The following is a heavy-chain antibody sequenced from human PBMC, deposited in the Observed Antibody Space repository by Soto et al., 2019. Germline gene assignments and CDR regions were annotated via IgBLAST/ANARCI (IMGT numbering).Heavy chain of an antibody. CDR2: INPSGGST. CDR3: ARDVPITMVRGVIQDGFDY. CDR1: GYTFTSYY. D-gene: IGHD3-10*01. Sequence: QVQLVQSGAEVKKPGASVKVSCKASGYTFTSYYMHWVRQAPGQGLEWMGIINPSGGSTSYAQKFQGRVTMTRDTSTSTVYMELSSLRSEDTAVYYCARDVPITMVRGVIQDGFDYWGQGTLVTVSS. J-gene: IGHJ4*02. V-gene: IGHV1-46*03.